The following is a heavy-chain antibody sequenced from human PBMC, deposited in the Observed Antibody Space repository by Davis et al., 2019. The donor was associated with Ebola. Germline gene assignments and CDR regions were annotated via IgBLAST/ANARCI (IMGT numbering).Heavy chain of an antibody. J-gene: IGHJ4*02. CDR3: ATTPQYSSGQNKPFDY. D-gene: IGHD6-19*01. CDR1: GFSSRNYW. V-gene: IGHV3-33*08. CDR2: IWYDGSNK. Sequence: GGSLRLSCAASGFSSRNYWMHWVRQAPGKGLQWVAVIWYDGSNKYYADSVKGRFTISRDNSKNTLYLQMNSLRAEDTAVYYCATTPQYSSGQNKPFDYWGQGTLVTVSS.